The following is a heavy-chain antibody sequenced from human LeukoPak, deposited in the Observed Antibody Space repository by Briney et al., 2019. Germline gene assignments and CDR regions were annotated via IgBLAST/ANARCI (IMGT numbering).Heavy chain of an antibody. D-gene: IGHD2-2*02. V-gene: IGHV3-33*01. CDR1: GFTFSSYG. CDR2: IWYDGSNK. J-gene: IGHJ4*02. Sequence: PGRSLRLSCAASGFTFSSYGMHWVRQAPCKGLDWVAVIWYDGSNKYYADSVKARFTISRDNSKNTLYLQMNSLRAEEKAVYYCAREVVPAAITGMDYWGQGTLVTVSS. CDR3: AREVVPAAITGMDY.